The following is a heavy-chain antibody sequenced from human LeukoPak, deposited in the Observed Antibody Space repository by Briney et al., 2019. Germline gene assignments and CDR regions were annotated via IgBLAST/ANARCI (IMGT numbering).Heavy chain of an antibody. CDR3: AKMGCSGGSCYQYDAFDI. J-gene: IGHJ3*02. D-gene: IGHD2-15*01. V-gene: IGHV3-74*01. CDR2: INSDGSST. CDR1: GFTFSSYW. Sequence: GGSLRLSCAASGFTFSSYWMHWVRQAPGKGLVWVSRINSDGSSTSYADSVKGRFTISGDNAKNTLYLQMNSLRAEDTAVYYCAKMGCSGGSCYQYDAFDIWGQGTMVTVSS.